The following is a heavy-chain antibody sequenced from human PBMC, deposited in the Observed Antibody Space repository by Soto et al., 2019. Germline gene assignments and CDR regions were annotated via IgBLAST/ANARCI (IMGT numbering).Heavy chain of an antibody. CDR1: GGSISSGGYS. CDR2: IYHSGST. D-gene: IGHD5-12*01. CDR3: ARGTRRDGYTIDY. J-gene: IGHJ4*02. Sequence: PSETLSITCAVSGGSISSGGYSWSWIRQPPGKGLEWIGYIYHSGSTYYNPSLKSRVTISVDRSKNQFSLKLSPVTAADTAVYYCARGTRRDGYTIDYWGQGTLVTVSS. V-gene: IGHV4-30-2*01.